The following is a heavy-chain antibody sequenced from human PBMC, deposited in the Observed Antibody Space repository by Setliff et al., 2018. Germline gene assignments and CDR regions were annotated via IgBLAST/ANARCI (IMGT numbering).Heavy chain of an antibody. V-gene: IGHV5-51*01. CDR1: GYRFTTYW. D-gene: IGHD4-17*01. CDR2: VFSGDSDT. J-gene: IGHJ4*02. CDR3: ARQTTVTTDI. Sequence: RGESLKISCKGSGYRFTTYWIGWVRQMPGKGLEWMGIVFSGDSDTRYSPSFQGQVTISADKSITTAYLQWRSLKASDTAMYYCARQTTVTTDIWGQGTLVTVSS.